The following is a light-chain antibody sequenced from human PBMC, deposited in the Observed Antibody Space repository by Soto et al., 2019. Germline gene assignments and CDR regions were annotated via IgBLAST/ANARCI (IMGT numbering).Light chain of an antibody. CDR3: QVWERISDHNFV. CDR2: DDR. J-gene: IGLJ1*01. CDR1: NIGTKS. V-gene: IGLV3-21*02. Sequence: SYELTQPPSVSVSPGQTASITCGGDNIGTKSVHWYQQRPGQAPVLVVYDDRDRPSGIPERFSGSNSGNTATLTISRVEAGDEADYYCQVWERISDHNFVFGDGTKVPVL.